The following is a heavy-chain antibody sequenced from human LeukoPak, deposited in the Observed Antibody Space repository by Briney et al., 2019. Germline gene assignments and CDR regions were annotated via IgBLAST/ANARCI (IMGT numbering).Heavy chain of an antibody. Sequence: SETLSLTCTVSGGSINTYYGSWIRQAPGKGLEWIGHIYYSGNTNYNPSLNSRVTISVDTSKNQFSLRLSSVTAADTAVYYCARRGGYVGLDYWGQGILVTVSS. V-gene: IGHV4-59*08. CDR1: GGSINTYY. D-gene: IGHD5-12*01. CDR3: ARRGGYVGLDY. J-gene: IGHJ4*02. CDR2: IYYSGNT.